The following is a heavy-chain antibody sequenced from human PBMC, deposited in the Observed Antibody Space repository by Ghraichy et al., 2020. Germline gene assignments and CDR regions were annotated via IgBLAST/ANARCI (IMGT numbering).Heavy chain of an antibody. CDR2: IYWDDDK. CDR1: GFSLSTSGVG. J-gene: IGHJ5*02. D-gene: IGHD3-10*01. Sequence: SGPTLVKPTQTLTLTCTFSGFSLSTSGVGVGWIRQPPGKALEWLAPIYWDDDKRYSPSLKSRLTITKDTSKNQVVLTMTNMDPVDTATYYCAHRGGPLYGSGSYYIAGPNWFDPWGQGTLVTVSS. CDR3: AHRGGPLYGSGSYYIAGPNWFDP. V-gene: IGHV2-5*02.